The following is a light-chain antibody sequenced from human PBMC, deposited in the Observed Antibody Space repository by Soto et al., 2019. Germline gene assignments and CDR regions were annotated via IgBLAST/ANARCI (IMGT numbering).Light chain of an antibody. CDR3: SSSTSRSTDV. CDR2: EVS. V-gene: IGLV2-14*01. CDR1: SSDVGGYNY. Sequence: QSVLTQPASVSGSPGQSITISCTGTSSDVGGYNYVSWYQQHPGKAPKLMIYEVSNRPSGVSNRFSGSKSGNTASLTISGLQAEDQADYYCSSSTSRSTDVFGTGTKVTV. J-gene: IGLJ1*01.